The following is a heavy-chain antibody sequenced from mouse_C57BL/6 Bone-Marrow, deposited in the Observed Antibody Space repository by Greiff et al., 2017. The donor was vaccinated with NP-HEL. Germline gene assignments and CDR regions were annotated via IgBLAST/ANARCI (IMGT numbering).Heavy chain of an antibody. J-gene: IGHJ3*01. CDR2: INPSNGGT. Sequence: QVQLQQPGTELVKPGASVKLSCKASGYTFTSYWMHWVKQRPGQGLEWIGNINPSNGGTNYNEKFKSKATLTVDKSSSTAYMQLSSLTSEDSAVYYCATSTSYYGSSYLSWFAYWGQGTLVTVSA. CDR1: GYTFTSYW. CDR3: ATSTSYYGSSYLSWFAY. V-gene: IGHV1-53*01. D-gene: IGHD1-1*01.